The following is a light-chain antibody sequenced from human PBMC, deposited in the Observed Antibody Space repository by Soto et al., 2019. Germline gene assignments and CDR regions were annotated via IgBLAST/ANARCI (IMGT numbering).Light chain of an antibody. CDR3: QSYDNSLSGYG. J-gene: IGLJ1*01. V-gene: IGLV1-40*01. Sequence: QSVLTQPPSVSGAPGRRVTISCTGSRSNIGAPYDVNWYQQLPGTAPKLLIYGNNNRPSGVPDRFSGSKSGTAASLAITGLQADDEAEYYCQSYDNSLSGYGFGSGTKVTVL. CDR1: RSNIGAPYD. CDR2: GNN.